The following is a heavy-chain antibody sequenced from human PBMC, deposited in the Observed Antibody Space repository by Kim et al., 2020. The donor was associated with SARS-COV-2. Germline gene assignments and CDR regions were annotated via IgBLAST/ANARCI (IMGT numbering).Heavy chain of an antibody. CDR1: GYTFTSYD. V-gene: IGHV1-8*01. J-gene: IGHJ4*02. CDR3: ATTWPDCSGGPWRYYFDY. Sequence: ASVKVSCKASGYTFTSYDINWVRQATGQGLEWMGWMNPNSGDTGYAQKFKGRVTMTRNTPISTAYMELSSLTSEDTAVYYWATTWPDCSGGPWRYYFDYWGQGTLVTVAS. D-gene: IGHD2-15*01. CDR2: MNPNSGDT.